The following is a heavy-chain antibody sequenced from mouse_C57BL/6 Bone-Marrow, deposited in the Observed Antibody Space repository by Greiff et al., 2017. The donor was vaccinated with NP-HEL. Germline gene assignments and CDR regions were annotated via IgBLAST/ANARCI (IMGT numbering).Heavy chain of an antibody. V-gene: IGHV1-69*01. CDR2: LDPSDSYT. J-gene: IGHJ3*01. Sequence: QVQLQQPGAELVMPGASVKLSCKASGYTFTSYWMHWVKQRPGQGLEWIGELDPSDSYTNYNQKFKGKSTLTVDKSSSTAYMQLSSLTSEDSAVYYCAREGDYYGSKDYWGQGTLVTVSA. D-gene: IGHD1-1*01. CDR3: AREGDYYGSKDY. CDR1: GYTFTSYW.